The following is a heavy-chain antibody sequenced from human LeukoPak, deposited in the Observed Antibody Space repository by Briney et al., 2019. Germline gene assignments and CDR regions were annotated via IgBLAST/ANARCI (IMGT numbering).Heavy chain of an antibody. Sequence: SETLSLTCTVSGGSISSYYRSWIRQPPGKGLEWNGYIYYSGSTNYNPSLKSRVTISVDTSKNQFSLKLSSVTAADTAVYYCAREGSSSSWDYWGQGTLVTVSS. CDR2: IYYSGST. D-gene: IGHD6-13*01. V-gene: IGHV4-59*01. J-gene: IGHJ4*02. CDR3: AREGSSSSWDY. CDR1: GGSISSYY.